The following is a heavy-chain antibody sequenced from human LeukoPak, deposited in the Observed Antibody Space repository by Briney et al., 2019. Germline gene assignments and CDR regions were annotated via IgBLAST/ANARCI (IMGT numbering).Heavy chain of an antibody. CDR3: ARGAYCGGDCYFDY. V-gene: IGHV4-4*07. CDR1: GGSISTYY. D-gene: IGHD2-21*02. CDR2: IYASGTT. Sequence: PSETLSLTCTVSGGSISTYYWNWIRQPAGKGLEWIGRIYASGTTNYNPSLKSRVTTSLDTSKNQFSLKVTSVTAADTAVYYCARGAYCGGDCYFDYWGQGTLVTVSS. J-gene: IGHJ4*02.